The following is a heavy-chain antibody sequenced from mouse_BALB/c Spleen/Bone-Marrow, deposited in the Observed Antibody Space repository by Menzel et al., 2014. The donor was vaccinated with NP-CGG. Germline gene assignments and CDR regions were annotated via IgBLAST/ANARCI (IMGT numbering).Heavy chain of an antibody. CDR3: ARNWAFDY. Sequence: VRQRPGQGLEWIGMIDPSDSETHYNQMFTDRASLTVDKSSSTAYMQLSSLTSEDSAVYYCARNWAFDYWGQGTTLTVSS. J-gene: IGHJ2*01. CDR2: IDPSDSET. V-gene: IGHV1-61*01. D-gene: IGHD4-1*01.